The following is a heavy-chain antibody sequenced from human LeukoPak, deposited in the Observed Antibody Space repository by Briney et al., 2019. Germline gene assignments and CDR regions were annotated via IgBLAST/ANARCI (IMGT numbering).Heavy chain of an antibody. J-gene: IGHJ4*02. CDR3: ARDFNSQYHFDY. V-gene: IGHV3-11*01. CDR2: ISSSASNI. CDR1: GFTFSNYY. D-gene: IGHD2-2*01. Sequence: GGSLRLSCAASGFTFSNYYMTWIRQAPGKGLEWVSYISSSASNIYYADSVKGRFTISRDNAKNSLYLQMNSLRAEDTAVYYCARDFNSQYHFDYWGQGTLVTVSS.